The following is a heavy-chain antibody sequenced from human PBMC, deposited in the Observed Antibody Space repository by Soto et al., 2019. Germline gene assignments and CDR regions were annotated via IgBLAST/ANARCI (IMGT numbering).Heavy chain of an antibody. J-gene: IGHJ5*02. V-gene: IGHV4-31*03. CDR3: ARVPTYDQDSIGYQPFHP. Sequence: SVTLSLTCTVSGAPIFPDGNYWTWIRQHPGKGLEWLGSIHYSGGATFRQSYNPSLQRRIAILVDISKRLFSLKLHPVTAAAPAVYYCARVPTYDQDSIGYQPFHPWRQGTRSTVGS. D-gene: IGHD3-22*01. CDR2: IHYSGGATFRQ. CDR1: GAPIFPDGNY.